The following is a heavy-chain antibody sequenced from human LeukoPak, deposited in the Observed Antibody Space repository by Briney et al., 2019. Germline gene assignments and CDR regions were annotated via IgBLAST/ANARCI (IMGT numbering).Heavy chain of an antibody. CDR1: GFIFSSYA. J-gene: IGHJ4*02. CDR3: AKVSLYDSSGSSY. Sequence: GGSLRLSCAASGFIFSSYAMSWVRQAPGKGLEWVSAISGSGGSTYYADSVKSRFTISRDNSKNTLYLQMNSLRVEDTAVYYCAKVSLYDSSGSSYWGQGTQVTVSS. CDR2: ISGSGGST. D-gene: IGHD3-22*01. V-gene: IGHV3-23*01.